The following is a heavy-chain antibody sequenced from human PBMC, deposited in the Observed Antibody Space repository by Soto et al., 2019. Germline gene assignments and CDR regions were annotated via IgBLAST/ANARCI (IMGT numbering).Heavy chain of an antibody. V-gene: IGHV5-51*01. CDR2: IYPGDSDT. CDR3: ARSLDSGYDPGVYWFDP. CDR1: GYSFTSYW. J-gene: IGHJ5*02. D-gene: IGHD5-12*01. Sequence: PGESLKISCKGSGYSFTSYWIGWVRQMPGKGLEWMGIIYPGDSDTRYSQSFQGQVTISADKSISTAYLQWSSLKASDTAMYYCARSLDSGYDPGVYWFDPWGQGTLVTVSS.